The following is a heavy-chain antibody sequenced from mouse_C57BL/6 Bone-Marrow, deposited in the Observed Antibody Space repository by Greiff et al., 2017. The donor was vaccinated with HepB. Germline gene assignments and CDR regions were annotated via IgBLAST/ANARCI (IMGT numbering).Heavy chain of an antibody. Sequence: LVESGAELVKPGASVKISCKASGYTFTDYYINWVKQRPGQGLEWIGKIGPGSGSTYYNEKFKSKATLTADKSSSTAYMQLSSLTSEDSAVYFCASSGLDYDYAVPFAYWGQGTLVTVSA. CDR1: GYTFTDYY. CDR2: IGPGSGST. V-gene: IGHV1-77*01. J-gene: IGHJ3*01. CDR3: ASSGLDYDYAVPFAY. D-gene: IGHD2-4*01.